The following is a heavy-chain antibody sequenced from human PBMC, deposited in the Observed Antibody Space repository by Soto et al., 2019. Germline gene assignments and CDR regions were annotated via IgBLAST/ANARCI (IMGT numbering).Heavy chain of an antibody. CDR1: GFTFATYT. J-gene: IGHJ4*02. D-gene: IGHD1-26*01. CDR2: ITGGGST. Sequence: PGGSLRLSCAASGFTFATYTMNRFRQSPGKGLQWVSAITGGGSTYYADSVKGHFTISRDNSKETLYLQMNSLRVEDSAVYYCAKGSGSYYDYFEYWGRGTLVTVSS. CDR3: AKGSGSYYDYFEY. V-gene: IGHV3-23*01.